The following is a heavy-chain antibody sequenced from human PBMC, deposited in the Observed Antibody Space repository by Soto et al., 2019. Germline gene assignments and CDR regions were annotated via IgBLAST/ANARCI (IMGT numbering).Heavy chain of an antibody. J-gene: IGHJ6*02. CDR2: ISPYSGNT. CDR3: AMVDNYVTPTPQDV. CDR1: GYIFVNYG. D-gene: IGHD3-16*01. V-gene: IGHV1-18*01. Sequence: QVQLVQSGDEVRKPGSSVKVSCKASGYIFVNYGIAWVRQAPGQGLEWMGWISPYSGNTNYASKVQGRLTMTTDTYTTTAHMDLGSLTSDDTAVYYCAMVDNYVTPTPQDVWAQGTTVTVSS.